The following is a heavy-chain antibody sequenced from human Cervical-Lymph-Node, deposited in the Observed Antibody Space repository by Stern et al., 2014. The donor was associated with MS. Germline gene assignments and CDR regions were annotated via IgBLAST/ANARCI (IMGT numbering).Heavy chain of an antibody. J-gene: IGHJ4*02. V-gene: IGHV1-8*01. CDR1: GYTFTSYD. D-gene: IGHD6-19*01. CDR2: MNPNSGNT. CDR3: ARGRVEQWLARSHFDY. Sequence: QVQLVQSGAEVKQPGASVKVSCKASGYTFTSYDINWVRQATGQGLEWMGWMNPNSGNTGYAQKFQGGVTLTRNTSISTAYMELSSLRSQDTAVYYCARGRVEQWLARSHFDYWGQGTLVTVSS.